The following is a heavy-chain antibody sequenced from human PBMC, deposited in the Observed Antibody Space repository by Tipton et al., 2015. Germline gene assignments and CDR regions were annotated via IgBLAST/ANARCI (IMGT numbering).Heavy chain of an antibody. J-gene: IGHJ3*02. D-gene: IGHD6-13*01. CDR1: GYTFTSHF. Sequence: QLVQSGAEVRKPGTSVKVSCKASGYTFTSHFMHWVRQAPGQGLEWMGLVAPSDGSTGYLQKFQGRVSMTRDTSTSTAYMEMRSLRSEDTAVYYCARDLAAETTDAFDIWGQGTIVTVSS. CDR2: VAPSDGST. CDR3: ARDLAAETTDAFDI. V-gene: IGHV1-46*01.